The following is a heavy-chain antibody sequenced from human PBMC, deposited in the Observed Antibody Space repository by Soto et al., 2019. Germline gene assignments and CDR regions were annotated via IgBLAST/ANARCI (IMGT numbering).Heavy chain of an antibody. CDR1: GGSIRSSSHY. J-gene: IGHJ2*01. CDR2: IYFSGST. D-gene: IGHD2-15*01. Sequence: QVQLQESGPGLVEPSQTLSLTCTVSGGSIRSSSHYWSWLRHHPGTGLEWIGFIYFSGSTFYNPSLKSRVTISLDASRTQFSLELTSVTAAYTAMYFCAREMRHQSGYSHFWYFDLWGHGTQLAVSS. V-gene: IGHV4-31*03. CDR3: AREMRHQSGYSHFWYFDL.